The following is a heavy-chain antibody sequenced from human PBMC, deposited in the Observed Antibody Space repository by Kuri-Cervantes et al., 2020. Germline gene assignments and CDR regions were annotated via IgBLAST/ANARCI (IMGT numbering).Heavy chain of an antibody. CDR3: ARDVRLGGIMDV. CDR2: IKLDGSAI. V-gene: IGHV3-7*03. Sequence: GESLKISCAASGFTFSSYWMTWVRQAPGKGLEWVANIKLDGSAIFYVDSVKGRFTISRDNAKNSLYLQMNSLRAEDTAVYYCARDVRLGGIMDVWGKGTTVTVSS. D-gene: IGHD6-6*01. CDR1: GFTFSSYW. J-gene: IGHJ6*03.